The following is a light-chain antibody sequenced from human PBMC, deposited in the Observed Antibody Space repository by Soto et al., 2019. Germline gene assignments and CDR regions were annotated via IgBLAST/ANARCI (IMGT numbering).Light chain of an antibody. CDR1: QGIGND. Sequence: AIQMTQSPSSLSASVGDRVTIPCRASQGIGNDLGWYQQKPGKAPKFLFSAASSLQSGVPSRYSGTGSGTNFTLTISSLQPEDFATYYYLQDNSYPWTFGQGTKVDI. J-gene: IGKJ1*01. V-gene: IGKV1-6*01. CDR2: AAS. CDR3: LQDNSYPWT.